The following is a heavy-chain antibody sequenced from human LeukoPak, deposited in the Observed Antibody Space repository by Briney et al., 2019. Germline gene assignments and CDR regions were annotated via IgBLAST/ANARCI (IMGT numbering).Heavy chain of an antibody. CDR2: IKSKTDGGTT. D-gene: IGHD1-26*01. J-gene: IGHJ5*02. V-gene: IGHV3-15*01. Sequence: PGGSLRLSYAASGFAFSSYAMSWVRQAPGKGLEWVGRIKSKTDGGTTDYAAPVKGRFTISRDDSKNTLYLQMNSLKTEDTAVYYCTTVLPTDNWFDPWGQGTLVTVSS. CDR3: TTVLPTDNWFDP. CDR1: GFAFSSYA.